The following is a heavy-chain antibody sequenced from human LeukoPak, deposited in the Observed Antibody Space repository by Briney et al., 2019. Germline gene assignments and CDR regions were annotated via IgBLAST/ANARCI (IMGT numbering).Heavy chain of an antibody. CDR3: AKGGLRDGYSYAS. CDR1: GFTFSSYA. Sequence: SGGSLRLSCAVSGFTFSSYARSWVCQAPGKGLEWVAAISDTERLSYCADSVNGRFTISRDNSKNTLSLQMNSLRAADTAVYYCAKGGLRDGYSYASWGQGTLITVSS. V-gene: IGHV3-23*01. D-gene: IGHD5-24*01. CDR2: ISDTERLS. J-gene: IGHJ5*02.